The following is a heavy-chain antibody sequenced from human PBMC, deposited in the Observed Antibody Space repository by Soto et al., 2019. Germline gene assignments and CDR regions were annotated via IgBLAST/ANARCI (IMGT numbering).Heavy chain of an antibody. V-gene: IGHV5-51*01. CDR2: IYPGDSDT. Sequence: PGESLKISCKGSGYSFTSYWIGWVRQMPGKGLEWMGIIYPGDSDTRYSPSFQGQVTISADKSISTAYLQWSSLKASDTAMYYWAREGVPGPIRENYYGMDVWGQGTTVTVSS. CDR1: GYSFTSYW. D-gene: IGHD3-10*01. J-gene: IGHJ6*02. CDR3: AREGVPGPIRENYYGMDV.